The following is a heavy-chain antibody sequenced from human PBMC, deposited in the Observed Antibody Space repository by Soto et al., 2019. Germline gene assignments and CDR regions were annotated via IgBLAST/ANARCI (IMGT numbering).Heavy chain of an antibody. V-gene: IGHV1-18*04. J-gene: IGHJ3*01. D-gene: IGHD3-3*01. Sequence: QDQLVQSGAEVKKPGASVKVSCKASVFTSSGISWVRQAPGQRLEWMGWISTHNVNTIYAQKFQGRVIMTMDTSTNTVYMELRSLRPDDTAVYLCAREGILGLFDAYDLWGQGTMVTVSS. CDR2: ISTHNVNT. CDR3: AREGILGLFDAYDL. CDR1: VFTSSG.